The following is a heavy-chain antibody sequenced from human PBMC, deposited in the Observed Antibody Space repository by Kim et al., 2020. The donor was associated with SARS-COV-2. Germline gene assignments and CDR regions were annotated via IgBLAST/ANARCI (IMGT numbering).Heavy chain of an antibody. Sequence: DSVKGRFTISRDNSKNTLYLQMNSLRAEDTAVYYCAKDLWFREFDNWFDPWGQGTLVTVSS. D-gene: IGHD3-10*01. CDR3: AKDLWFREFDNWFDP. V-gene: IGHV3-23*01. J-gene: IGHJ5*02.